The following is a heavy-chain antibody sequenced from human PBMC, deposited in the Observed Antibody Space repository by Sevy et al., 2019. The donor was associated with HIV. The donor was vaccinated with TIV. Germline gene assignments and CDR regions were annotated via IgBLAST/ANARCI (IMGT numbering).Heavy chain of an antibody. V-gene: IGHV3-48*01. Sequence: GGSLRLSCAASGFTFSSYSMNWVRQAPGKGLEWVSYISSSSSTIYYADSVKGRFTISRDNAKNSLYLQMNSLRAEDTAVYYCARDTTTDYYYYYYMDVWGKGTTVTVSS. D-gene: IGHD5-12*01. CDR2: ISSSSSTI. CDR1: GFTFSSYS. J-gene: IGHJ6*03. CDR3: ARDTTTDYYYYYYMDV.